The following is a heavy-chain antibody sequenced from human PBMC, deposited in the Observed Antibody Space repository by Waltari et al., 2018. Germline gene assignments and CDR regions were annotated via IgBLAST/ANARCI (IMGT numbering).Heavy chain of an antibody. D-gene: IGHD2-15*01. J-gene: IGHJ5*02. CDR2: IYWDDDK. CDR3: AHLGYCSGGSCGGWFDP. CDR1: GFSLSTSGVG. Sequence: QITLKESGPTLVKPTQTLTLTCTFSGFSLSTSGVGVGWIRPPPGKALEWLALIYWDDDKRYSPSLKSRLTITKDTSKNQVVRTMTNMDPVDTATYYCAHLGYCSGGSCGGWFDPWGQGTLVTVSS. V-gene: IGHV2-5*02.